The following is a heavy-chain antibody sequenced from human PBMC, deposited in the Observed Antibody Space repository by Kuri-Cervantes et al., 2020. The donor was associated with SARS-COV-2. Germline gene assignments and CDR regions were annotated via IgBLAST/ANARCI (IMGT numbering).Heavy chain of an antibody. CDR1: GGSFSGYY. D-gene: IGHD2-2*01. J-gene: IGHJ6*03. Sequence: SQTLSLTCAVYGGSFSGYYGSWIRQPPGKGLEWIGEINHSGSTNYNPSLKSRVTISVDTSKNQFSLKLSSVTAADTAVYYCARANIVVVPAALGAIIYYYYMDVWGKGTTVTVSS. CDR2: INHSGST. V-gene: IGHV4-34*01. CDR3: ARANIVVVPAALGAIIYYYYMDV.